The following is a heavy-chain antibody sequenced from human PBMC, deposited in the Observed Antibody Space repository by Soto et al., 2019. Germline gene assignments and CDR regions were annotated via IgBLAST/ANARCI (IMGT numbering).Heavy chain of an antibody. Sequence: GESLKISCQGSGYSFASYWIGWVRQMPGKDLEWMGIIYPGDSDTRYSPSFQGQVTISADKSISTAYLQWSSLQASDSAMYYCATQAVYSSGWTSWGQGTLVTVSS. V-gene: IGHV5-51*01. J-gene: IGHJ5*02. D-gene: IGHD6-25*01. CDR2: IYPGDSDT. CDR3: ATQAVYSSGWTS. CDR1: GYSFASYW.